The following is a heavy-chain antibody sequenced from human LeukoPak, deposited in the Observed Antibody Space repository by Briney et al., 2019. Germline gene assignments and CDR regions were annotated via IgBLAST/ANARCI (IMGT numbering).Heavy chain of an antibody. J-gene: IGHJ4*02. CDR2: IKQDGSEK. D-gene: IGHD3-22*01. CDR1: GFTFSSYW. Sequence: GGSLRLSCAASGFTFSSYWMSWVRQAPGKGLEWVANIKQDGSEKYYVDSVKGRFTISRDNAKNSLYLQMNNLRAEDTAVYYCVSNYYDSSGPDRGFDYWGQGTLVTVSS. CDR3: VSNYYDSSGPDRGFDY. V-gene: IGHV3-7*01.